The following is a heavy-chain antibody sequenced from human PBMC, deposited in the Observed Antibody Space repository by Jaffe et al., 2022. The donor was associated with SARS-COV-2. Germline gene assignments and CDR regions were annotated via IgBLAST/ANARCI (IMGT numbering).Heavy chain of an antibody. Sequence: QVQLQQWGAGLLKPSETLSLTCAVYGGSFSGYYWSWIRQPPGKGLEWIGEINHSGSTNYNPSLKSRVTISVDTSKNQFSLKLSSVTAADTAVYYCARGRLRENSHCSGGSCYSGAFDIWGQGTMVTVSS. CDR3: ARGRLRENSHCSGGSCYSGAFDI. CDR1: GGSFSGYY. J-gene: IGHJ3*02. D-gene: IGHD2-15*01. CDR2: INHSGST. V-gene: IGHV4-34*01.